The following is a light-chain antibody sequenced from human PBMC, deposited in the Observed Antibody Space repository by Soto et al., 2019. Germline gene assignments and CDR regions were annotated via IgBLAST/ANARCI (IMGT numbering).Light chain of an antibody. CDR1: SSNIGSNY. V-gene: IGLV1-40*01. CDR2: GNN. Sequence: QSVLPQPPSASGTPGQRVTISCSGSSSNIGSNYVYWYQQLPGTAPKLLIYGNNNRPSGVPARFSGSKSGTSASLAIAGLQAEDEGDYYCQSYDSSLSGYVFGTGTKVTVL. CDR3: QSYDSSLSGYV. J-gene: IGLJ1*01.